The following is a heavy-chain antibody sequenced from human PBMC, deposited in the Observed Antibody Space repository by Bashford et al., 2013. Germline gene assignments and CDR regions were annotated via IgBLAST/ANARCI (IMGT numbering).Heavy chain of an antibody. CDR1: GGSISSGGYY. Sequence: SETLSLTCTVSGGSISSGGYYWSWIRQHPGKGLEWIGYIYYSGSTYYNPSLKSRVTISVDTSKNQFSLKLSSVTAADTAVYYCASAKRTVRAAADTGMGWFDPWGQGTLVTVSS. J-gene: IGHJ5*02. CDR2: IYYSGST. CDR3: ASAKRTVRAAADTGMGWFDP. V-gene: IGHV4-31*03. D-gene: IGHD6-13*01.